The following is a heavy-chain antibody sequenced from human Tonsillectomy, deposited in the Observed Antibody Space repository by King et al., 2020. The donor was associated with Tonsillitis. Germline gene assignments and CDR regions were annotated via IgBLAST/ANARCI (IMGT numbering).Heavy chain of an antibody. J-gene: IGHJ5*02. D-gene: IGHD3-22*01. CDR3: ARGVSYDSSGYYPT. V-gene: IGHV4-34*01. CDR2: INHSGST. CDR1: GGSFSGYY. Sequence: VQLQQWGAGLLKPSETLSLTCAVYGGSFSGYYWSWIRQPPGKGLEWIGEINHSGSTNYNPSLKSRVTISVDTSKNQFSLKLSSVTAADTAVYYCARGVSYDSSGYYPTWGQRTLVTVSS.